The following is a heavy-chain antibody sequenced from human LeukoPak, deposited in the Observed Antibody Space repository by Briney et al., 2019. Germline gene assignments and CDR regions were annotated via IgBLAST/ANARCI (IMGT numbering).Heavy chain of an antibody. CDR3: ARVCPSSSWPFDY. CDR2: IYHSGSA. V-gene: IGHV4-4*02. J-gene: IGHJ4*02. CDR1: GGSISSSNW. Sequence: SETLSLTCAVSGGSISSSNWWSWVRQPPGKGLEWIGEIYHSGSANYNPSLKSRVTISVDKSKNQFSLKLSSVTAADTAVYYCARVCPSSSWPFDYWGQGTLVIVSS. D-gene: IGHD6-13*01.